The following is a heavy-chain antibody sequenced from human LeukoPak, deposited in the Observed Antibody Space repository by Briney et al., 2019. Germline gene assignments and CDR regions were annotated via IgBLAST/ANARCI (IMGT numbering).Heavy chain of an antibody. V-gene: IGHV3-30*02. CDR2: IRYDGSNK. CDR1: GFTFSSYG. D-gene: IGHD1-26*01. J-gene: IGHJ4*02. Sequence: GGSLRLSCAASGFTFSSYGMHWVRQAPGKGLEWVAFIRYDGSNKYYADSVKGRFTISRDNSKNTLYLQMNSLRAEDTAVYYCAKGKGRWELLFDYWGQGTLVTVSS. CDR3: AKGKGRWELLFDY.